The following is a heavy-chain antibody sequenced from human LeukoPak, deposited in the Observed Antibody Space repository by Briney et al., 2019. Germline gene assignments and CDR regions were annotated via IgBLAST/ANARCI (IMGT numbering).Heavy chain of an antibody. Sequence: GGSLRLSCAVSVFTVSSNYMSGVRQSPGEALECVSVIYSGGSTYYADTVKGRFTISRDNSKNTLYLQMNSLRAEDTAVYYCARDRVLSPSTPPIVVDAFDIWGQGTMVTVSS. V-gene: IGHV3-66*01. J-gene: IGHJ3*02. D-gene: IGHD3-22*01. CDR1: VFTVSSNY. CDR3: ARDRVLSPSTPPIVVDAFDI. CDR2: IYSGGST.